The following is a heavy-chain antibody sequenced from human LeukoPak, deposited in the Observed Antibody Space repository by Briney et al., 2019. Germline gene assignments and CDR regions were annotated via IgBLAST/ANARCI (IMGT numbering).Heavy chain of an antibody. D-gene: IGHD4-17*01. J-gene: IGHJ4*02. CDR3: ARDTVTFDY. Sequence: SCKASGGTFSSYSINWVRQAPGKGLEWVSYISSSGSTIYYADSVKGRFTISRDNAKNSLYLQMNSLRAEDTAVYYCARDTVTFDYWGQGTLVTVSS. CDR2: ISSSGSTI. CDR1: GGTFSSYS. V-gene: IGHV3-48*04.